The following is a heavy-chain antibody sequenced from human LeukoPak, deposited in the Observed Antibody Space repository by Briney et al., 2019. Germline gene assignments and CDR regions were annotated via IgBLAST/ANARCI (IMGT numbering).Heavy chain of an antibody. CDR2: ISGGGGDT. CDR3: VKDSVVVAGLVNYFDY. D-gene: IGHD6-19*01. CDR1: GFTFSNYA. V-gene: IGHV3-23*01. Sequence: PGGSLRLSCAASGFTFSNYAMSWVRQAPGKGLEWVSAISGGGGDTFYTDSVKGRFTISRDNSKNTLYLQMKGLRAEDTAVYYCVKDSVVVAGLVNYFDYWGQGTLVTVSS. J-gene: IGHJ4*02.